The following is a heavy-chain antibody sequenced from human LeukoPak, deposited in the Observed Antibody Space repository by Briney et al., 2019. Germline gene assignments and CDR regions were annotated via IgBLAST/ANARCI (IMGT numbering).Heavy chain of an antibody. CDR3: ARDPGGSSWYFTGFVFDY. D-gene: IGHD6-13*01. V-gene: IGHV1-46*01. Sequence: EASVKVSCKASGYTFTRYYIHWVRQAPGQGLEWMGIINPSGGSTSYAQKFHGRVTMTRDTSTSTVYMELSSLRSGDTAVYYCARDPGGSSWYFTGFVFDYWGQGTLVTVSS. CDR1: GYTFTRYY. CDR2: INPSGGST. J-gene: IGHJ4*02.